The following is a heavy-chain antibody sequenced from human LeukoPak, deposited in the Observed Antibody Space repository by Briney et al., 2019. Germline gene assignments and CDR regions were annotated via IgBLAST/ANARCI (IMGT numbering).Heavy chain of an antibody. V-gene: IGHV4-39*07. CDR3: ARGGGVVRPKINWFDP. J-gene: IGHJ5*02. CDR2: VSYSGTT. Sequence: PSETLSLTCTVSGGSISSTYYWGWIRQSPGKGLEWIGGVSYSGTTFYNPSLNGRLTLSVDTSSNQVSLRLNSVTAADTAVYYCARGGGVVRPKINWFDPWGQGILVTVSS. CDR1: GGSISSTYY. D-gene: IGHD3-16*01.